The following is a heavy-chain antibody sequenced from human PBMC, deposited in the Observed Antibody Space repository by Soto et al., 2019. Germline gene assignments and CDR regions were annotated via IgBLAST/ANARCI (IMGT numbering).Heavy chain of an antibody. V-gene: IGHV1-69*06. D-gene: IGHD6-13*01. CDR3: ARIYYSIAAAGFVDYYYGMDV. CDR1: GGTFSSYA. Sequence: SVKVSCKASGGTFSSYAISCVLQSPLQGLEWMGGIIPIFGTANYAQKFQGRVTITADKSTSTAYMELSSLRSEDTAVYYCARIYYSIAAAGFVDYYYGMDVWGQGTTVTVSS. J-gene: IGHJ6*02. CDR2: IIPIFGTA.